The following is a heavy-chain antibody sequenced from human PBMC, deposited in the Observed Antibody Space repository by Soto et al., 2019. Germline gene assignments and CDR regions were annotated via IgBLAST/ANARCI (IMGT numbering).Heavy chain of an antibody. D-gene: IGHD3-16*01. J-gene: IGHJ4*02. Sequence: EVQLLESGGGLVQPGGSLRLSCAASGFTFSTYAINWVRQAPGKGLEWVSTISVSGNTYYADSVKGRFTISRDNSKNTLFLQMASLRADDTAVYYCAKARIAFGDLDYWGQGTLVTVSS. V-gene: IGHV3-23*01. CDR1: GFTFSTYA. CDR2: ISVSGNT. CDR3: AKARIAFGDLDY.